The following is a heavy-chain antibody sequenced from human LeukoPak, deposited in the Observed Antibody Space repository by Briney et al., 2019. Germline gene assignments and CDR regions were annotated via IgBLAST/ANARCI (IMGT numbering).Heavy chain of an antibody. D-gene: IGHD6-13*01. CDR1: GGSFSGYY. CDR2: INHSGST. Sequence: SETLSLTCAVYGGSFSGYYWSWIRQPPGKGLEWIGEINHSGSTNYNPPLKSRVTISVDTSKNQFSLKLSSVTAADTAVYYCARGDEQQLTFDYWGQGTLVTVSS. V-gene: IGHV4-34*01. J-gene: IGHJ4*02. CDR3: ARGDEQQLTFDY.